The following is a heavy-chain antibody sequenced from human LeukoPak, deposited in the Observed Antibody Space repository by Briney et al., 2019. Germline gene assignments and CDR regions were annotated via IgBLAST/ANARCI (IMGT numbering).Heavy chain of an antibody. CDR1: GYTFTTSG. CDR3: ARGLVVPAAMGEFDY. Sequence: ASVKVSCKASGYTFTTSGINWVRQAPGQGLEWMGCINVYNGNTNYAQKFQGRITMTRDTSTSTAYMELRSLKSDDTAVYYCARGLVVPAAMGEFDYWGQGTLIAVSS. V-gene: IGHV1-18*01. D-gene: IGHD2-2*01. CDR2: INVYNGNT. J-gene: IGHJ4*02.